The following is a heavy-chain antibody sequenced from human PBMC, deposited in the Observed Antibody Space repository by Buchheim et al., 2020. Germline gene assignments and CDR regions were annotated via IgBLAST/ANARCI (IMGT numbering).Heavy chain of an antibody. Sequence: QVQLQESGPGLVKPSGTLSLTCAVSGGSISSSNWWSWVRQPPGKGLEWIGEIYHSGSTNYNPSLKSRVTISVDKPKNQFSLKLSSVTAADTAVYYCAREGSSYYDSSGYYSGHWFDPWGQGTL. J-gene: IGHJ5*02. CDR2: IYHSGST. D-gene: IGHD3-22*01. CDR1: GGSISSSNW. V-gene: IGHV4-4*02. CDR3: AREGSSYYDSSGYYSGHWFDP.